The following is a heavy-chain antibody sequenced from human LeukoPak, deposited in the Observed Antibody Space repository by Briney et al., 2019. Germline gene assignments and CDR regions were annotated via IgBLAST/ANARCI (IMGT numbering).Heavy chain of an antibody. Sequence: ASVKVSCKASGGTFRTYTINWVRQAPGQGLEWMGWINPSSGGTNYAQKFQGRVTMTRDTSISTAYMELSRLGSDDTAVYYCARDGFGGRPKGYWGQGTLVTVSS. CDR3: ARDGFGGRPKGY. V-gene: IGHV1-2*02. J-gene: IGHJ4*02. CDR1: GGTFRTYT. D-gene: IGHD3-10*01. CDR2: INPSSGGT.